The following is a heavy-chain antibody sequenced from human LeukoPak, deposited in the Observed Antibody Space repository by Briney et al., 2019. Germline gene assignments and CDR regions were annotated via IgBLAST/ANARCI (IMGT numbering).Heavy chain of an antibody. V-gene: IGHV1-69*05. Sequence: ASVKVSCKASGGTFSSYAISWVRQAPGQGLEWMGGIIPIFGTANYAQKFQGRVTITTDESTSTAYMELSSLRSEDTAVYYCAREGSGWYSGVYYFDYWGQGTLVTVSS. CDR3: AREGSGWYSGVYYFDY. CDR2: IIPIFGTA. CDR1: GGTFSSYA. D-gene: IGHD6-19*01. J-gene: IGHJ4*02.